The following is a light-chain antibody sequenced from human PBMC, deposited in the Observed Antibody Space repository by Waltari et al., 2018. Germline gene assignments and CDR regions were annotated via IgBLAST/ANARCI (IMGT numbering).Light chain of an antibody. V-gene: IGLV3-1*01. CDR3: QAWDSLTASVV. CDR1: NLGDKY. CDR2: QVT. Sequence: SYELTQPPSVSVSPGQTATITCSGDNLGDKYSSWYQQKPGQSPVLVIYQVTKRPSGIPERFSGSNSGNTATLTISGTQSMDEGDYYCQAWDSLTASVVFGGGTKLTVL. J-gene: IGLJ2*01.